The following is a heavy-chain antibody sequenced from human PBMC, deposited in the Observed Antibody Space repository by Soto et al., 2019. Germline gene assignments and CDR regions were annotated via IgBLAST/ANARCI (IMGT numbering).Heavy chain of an antibody. CDR1: GLSFNFYW. CDR2: IRQDGGEQ. J-gene: IGHJ4*02. CDR3: STARVYSYEY. Sequence: VQLVESGGDLVQPGGSLRLSCAASGLSFNFYWMSWVRQAPGKGLEWVANIRQDGGEQHYVDSVRGRFIFSRDNAKSSVSLRMSNRRVDDKVVFYCSTARVYSYEYWGQGTMVTVSS. D-gene: IGHD5-18*01. V-gene: IGHV3-7*05.